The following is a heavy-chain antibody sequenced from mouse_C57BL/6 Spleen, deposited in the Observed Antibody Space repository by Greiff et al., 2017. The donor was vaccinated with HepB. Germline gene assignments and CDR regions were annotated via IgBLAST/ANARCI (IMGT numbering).Heavy chain of an antibody. V-gene: IGHV1-69*01. CDR3: ARFVTDYFDY. J-gene: IGHJ2*01. Sequence: VQLQQPGAELVMPGASVKLSCKASGYTFTSYWMHWVKQRPGQGLEWIGEIDPSDSYTNYNQKFKGKSTLTVDKSSSTAYMQLSSLTSEDSAVYYCARFVTDYFDYWGQGTTLTVSA. CDR2: IDPSDSYT. CDR1: GYTFTSYW.